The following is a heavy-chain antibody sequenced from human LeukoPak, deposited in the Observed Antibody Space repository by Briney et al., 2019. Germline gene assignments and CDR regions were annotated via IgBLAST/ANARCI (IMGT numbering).Heavy chain of an antibody. V-gene: IGHV4-39*01. CDR3: ARLYSGTRPPDY. D-gene: IGHD3-10*01. CDR1: GDSIISSSYY. Sequence: PSETLSLTCSVSGDSIISSSYYWGWLRQPPGKGLEWIGSIYYSGRTYYNPSLKSRVTISIDTSRSQFSLKLSSVTAADTAVYYCARLYSGTRPPDYWGQGTLVTVSS. J-gene: IGHJ4*02. CDR2: IYYSGRT.